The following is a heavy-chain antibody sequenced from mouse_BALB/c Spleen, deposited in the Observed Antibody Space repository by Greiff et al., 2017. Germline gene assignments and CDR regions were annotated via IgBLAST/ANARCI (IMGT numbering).Heavy chain of an antibody. J-gene: IGHJ1*01. CDR1: GFTFSSYG. D-gene: IGHD2-4*01. Sequence: EVQRVESGGDLVKPGGSLKLSCAASGFTFSSYGMSWVRQTPDKRLEWVATISSGGSYTYYPDSVKGRFTISRDNAKNTLYLQMSSLKSEDTAMYYCARLYYDYWYFDVWGAWTTVTVSS. CDR2: ISSGGSYT. CDR3: ARLYYDYWYFDV. V-gene: IGHV5-6*01.